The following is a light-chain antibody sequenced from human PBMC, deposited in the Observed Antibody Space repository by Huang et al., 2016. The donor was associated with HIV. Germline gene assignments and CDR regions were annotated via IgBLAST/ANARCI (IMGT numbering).Light chain of an antibody. CDR3: QQYNSYPLT. V-gene: IGKV1-16*01. CDR2: AAA. CDR1: QGINNY. Sequence: DIQMTQSPFSLSASVGDRITITCRSSQGINNYLAWFKQKPVKAPKSLIYAAASLHRGVPPRFSGRGSGTEFTLTITSLQPADFASYYCQQYNSYPLTFGGGTKVEIK. J-gene: IGKJ4*01.